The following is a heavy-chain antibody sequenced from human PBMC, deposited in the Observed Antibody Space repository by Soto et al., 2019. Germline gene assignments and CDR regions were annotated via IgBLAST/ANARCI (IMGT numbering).Heavy chain of an antibody. V-gene: IGHV4-39*01. CDR2: IYYSGST. Sequence: PSETLSLTCTVSGGSISSSSYCWGWIRQPPGKGLEWIGSIYYSGSTYYNPSLKSRVTISVDTSKNQFSLKLSSVTAADTAVYYCARGIAARPSWFDPWGQGPLATVSS. CDR3: ARGIAARPSWFDP. CDR1: GGSISSSSYC. D-gene: IGHD6-6*01. J-gene: IGHJ5*02.